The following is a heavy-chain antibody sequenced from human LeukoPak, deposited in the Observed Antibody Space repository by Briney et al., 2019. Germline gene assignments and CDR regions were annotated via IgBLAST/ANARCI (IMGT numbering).Heavy chain of an antibody. CDR2: ISYDGSNK. J-gene: IGHJ4*02. D-gene: IGHD6-13*01. CDR3: ARGVYYFDY. Sequence: GSLILSCAASGFTFSSYAMHWVRQAPGKGLEWVAVISYDGSNKYYADSVKGRFTISRDNSKNTLYLQMNSLRAEDTAVYYCARGVYYFDYWGQGTLVTVSS. CDR1: GFTFSSYA. V-gene: IGHV3-30-3*01.